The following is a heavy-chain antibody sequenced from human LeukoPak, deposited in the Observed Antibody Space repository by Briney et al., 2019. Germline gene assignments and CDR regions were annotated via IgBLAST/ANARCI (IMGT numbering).Heavy chain of an antibody. CDR1: GFTFSDYS. Sequence: PGGSLRLSCAASGFTFSDYSMNWVRQTPRKGLKWVSCISGSGSYIYYADSVKGRFTISRDNAKNSLHLQVNSLRAEDTAVYYCVRERFHGSWAPKFDFWGQGTLVTVSS. V-gene: IGHV3-21*06. D-gene: IGHD3-10*01. CDR2: ISGSGSYI. CDR3: VRERFHGSWAPKFDF. J-gene: IGHJ4*02.